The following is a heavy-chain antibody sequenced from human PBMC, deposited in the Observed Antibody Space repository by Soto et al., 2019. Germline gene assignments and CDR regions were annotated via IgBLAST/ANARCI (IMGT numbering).Heavy chain of an antibody. D-gene: IGHD3-22*01. Sequence: HPGGSLRLSCAASGFTFSSYGMHWVRQAPGKGLEWVAVISYDGSNKYYADSVKGRFTISRDNSKNTLYLQMNSLRAEDTAVYYCAKDGPSITMTVVVFYGMDVWGQGTTVTVSS. CDR1: GFTFSSYG. CDR2: ISYDGSNK. CDR3: AKDGPSITMTVVVFYGMDV. V-gene: IGHV3-30*18. J-gene: IGHJ6*02.